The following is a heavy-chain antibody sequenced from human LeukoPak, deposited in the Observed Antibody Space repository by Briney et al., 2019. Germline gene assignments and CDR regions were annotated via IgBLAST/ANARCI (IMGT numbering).Heavy chain of an antibody. CDR3: ARYYYGSGSYYKDY. D-gene: IGHD3-10*01. J-gene: IGHJ4*02. Sequence: ASVKVSCKASGYTFTSYGISWVRQAPGQGLEWMGWISAYNGNTNYAQKLQGRVTMTTDTSTSTAYMELRSLRSDDTDVYYCARYYYGSGSYYKDYWGQGTLVTVSS. CDR2: ISAYNGNT. CDR1: GYTFTSYG. V-gene: IGHV1-18*04.